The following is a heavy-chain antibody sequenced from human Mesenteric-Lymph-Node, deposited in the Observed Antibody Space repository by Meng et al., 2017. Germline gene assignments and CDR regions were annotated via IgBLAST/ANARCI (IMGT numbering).Heavy chain of an antibody. CDR2: IIPILGIA. J-gene: IGHJ4*02. V-gene: IGHV1-69*04. CDR1: GGTFSSYA. CDR3: ASRYSGYDPRTYYFDY. D-gene: IGHD5-12*01. Sequence: SVKVSCKASGGTFSSYAISWVRQAPGQGLEWMGRIIPILGIANYAQKFQGRVTITADESTSTAYMELSSLRSEDTAVYYCASRYSGYDPRTYYFDYWGQGTLVTVSS.